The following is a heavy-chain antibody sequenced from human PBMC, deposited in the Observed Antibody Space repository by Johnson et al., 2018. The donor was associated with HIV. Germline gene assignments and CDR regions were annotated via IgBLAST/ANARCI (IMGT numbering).Heavy chain of an antibody. CDR3: AREARIGNTDDAFDM. J-gene: IGHJ3*02. Sequence: QVQLVESGGGLVQPGRSLRLSCAASGFTFSSYGMHWVRQAPGKGLEWVAVIWYAGSNKYYADSVKGRFTISRDNSTNTLYLQRNSLRAEDTAVYYCAREARIGNTDDAFDMWGQGTMVTVSS. CDR2: IWYAGSNK. V-gene: IGHV3-30*19. D-gene: IGHD1-1*01. CDR1: GFTFSSYG.